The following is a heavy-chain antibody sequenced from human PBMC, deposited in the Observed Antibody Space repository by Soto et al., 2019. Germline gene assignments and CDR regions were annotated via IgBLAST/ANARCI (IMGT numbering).Heavy chain of an antibody. Sequence: QVQLVQSGAEVRKPGSSVKVSCKASGGTFNDYPLNWVRQAPGQGLEWMGGIIPASGPPNYAQKFQGRVTITADESTNTTYVAVSSLRSDDTAVYYGARGKAAGVNGMDVWGQGTTVIVSS. CDR2: IIPASGPP. J-gene: IGHJ6*02. V-gene: IGHV1-69*13. CDR1: GGTFNDYP. D-gene: IGHD2-15*01. CDR3: ARGKAAGVNGMDV.